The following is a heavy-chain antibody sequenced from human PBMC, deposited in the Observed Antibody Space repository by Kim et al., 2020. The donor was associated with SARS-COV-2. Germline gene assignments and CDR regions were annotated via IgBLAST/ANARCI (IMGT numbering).Heavy chain of an antibody. CDR3: ATLSPKTYGGY. J-gene: IGHJ4*02. D-gene: IGHD4-17*01. V-gene: IGHV3-7*01. CDR1: GFTFNDYW. Sequence: GGSLRLSCAASGFTFNDYWMHWVRQAPGKGLEWVANIKEDGNEKNYVDSVQGRFTISRDNAKNSLCLQMSNLRAEDTAVYYCATLSPKTYGGYWGQGTLVTVSS. CDR2: IKEDGNEK.